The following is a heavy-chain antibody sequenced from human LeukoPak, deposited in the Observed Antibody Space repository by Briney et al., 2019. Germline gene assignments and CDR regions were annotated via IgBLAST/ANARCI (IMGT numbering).Heavy chain of an antibody. CDR2: IKQDGSEK. Sequence: GGSLRLSCAASGFTFSSYWMSWVRQAPGKGLEWVANIKQDGSEKYYVDSVKGRFTISRDNTKNSLYLQMNSLRAEDTSVYYCARVSSTSCYCFDYWGQGTLVTVPS. V-gene: IGHV3-7*01. CDR1: GFTFSSYW. D-gene: IGHD2-2*01. CDR3: ARVSSTSCYCFDY. J-gene: IGHJ4*02.